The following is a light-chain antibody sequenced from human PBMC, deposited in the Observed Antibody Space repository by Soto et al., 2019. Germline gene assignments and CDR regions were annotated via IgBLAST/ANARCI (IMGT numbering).Light chain of an antibody. J-gene: IGLJ2*01. CDR3: QSYDSSLSVV. Sequence: QSVLTQPPSVSGAPGQRVTISCTGSSSNIGAGYDVHWYQQLPGTAPKVLIYGNSNRPSGVPDRFSGSKSGTSGSLAITGLQAEDEADYYCQSYDSSLSVVFGGGTKLTVL. V-gene: IGLV1-40*01. CDR2: GNS. CDR1: SSNIGAGYD.